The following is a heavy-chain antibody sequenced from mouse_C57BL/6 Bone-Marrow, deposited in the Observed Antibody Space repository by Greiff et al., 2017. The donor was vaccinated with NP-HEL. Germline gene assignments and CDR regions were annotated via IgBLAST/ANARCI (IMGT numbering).Heavy chain of an antibody. CDR2: IWWDDDK. Sequence: QVTLKESGPGILQPSQTLSLTCSFSGFSLSTFGMGVGWIRQPSGKGLEWLAHIWWDDDKYYNPALKSRLTISKDTSKNQVFLKIANVDTADTATYYCARAMITRSYWYFDVWGTGTTVTVSS. D-gene: IGHD2-4*01. CDR3: ARAMITRSYWYFDV. J-gene: IGHJ1*03. V-gene: IGHV8-8*01. CDR1: GFSLSTFGMG.